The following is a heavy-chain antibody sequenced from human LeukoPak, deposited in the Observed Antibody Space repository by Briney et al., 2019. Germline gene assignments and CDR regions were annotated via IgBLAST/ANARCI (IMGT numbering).Heavy chain of an antibody. J-gene: IGHJ4*02. CDR2: INHSGST. CDR3: AREAGGVLWFGEFYYFDY. Sequence: SETLSLTCAVYGGSFSGYYWSWIRQPPGKGLEWIGEINHSGSTNCNPSLKSRVTISVDTSKNQFSLKLSSVTAADTAVYYCAREAGGVLWFGEFYYFDYWGQGTLVTVSS. D-gene: IGHD3-10*01. CDR1: GGSFSGYY. V-gene: IGHV4-34*01.